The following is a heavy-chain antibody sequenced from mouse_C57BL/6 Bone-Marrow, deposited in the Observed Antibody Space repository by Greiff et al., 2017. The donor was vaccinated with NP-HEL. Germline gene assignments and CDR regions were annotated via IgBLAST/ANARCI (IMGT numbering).Heavy chain of an antibody. Sequence: QVQLQQPGTELVKPGASVKLSCKASGYTFTSYWMHWVKQRPGQGLEWIGNINPSNGGTNYNEKFKSKATLTVDKSSSTAYMQLICLTSDDSAVYYCAIRKDYYGSSSRDFDYWGQGTTLTVSS. J-gene: IGHJ2*01. D-gene: IGHD1-1*01. CDR2: INPSNGGT. V-gene: IGHV1-53*01. CDR1: GYTFTSYW. CDR3: AIRKDYYGSSSRDFDY.